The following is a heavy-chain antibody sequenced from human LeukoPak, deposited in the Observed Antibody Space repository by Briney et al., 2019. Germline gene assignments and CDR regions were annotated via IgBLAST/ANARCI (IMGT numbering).Heavy chain of an antibody. CDR1: GYTFTSYS. J-gene: IGHJ5*02. D-gene: IGHD3-22*01. CDR3: ARDFGYYSDSSGGWFDP. CDR2: ISAYNGNT. Sequence: ASVTVPFKASGYTFTSYSISWVRQAPGQGLEWMGWISAYNGNTNYAQKLQGRVTMTTDTSTTTAYMELRSLRSEDTAVYYWARDFGYYSDSSGGWFDPWGQGTLVTVSS. V-gene: IGHV1-18*01.